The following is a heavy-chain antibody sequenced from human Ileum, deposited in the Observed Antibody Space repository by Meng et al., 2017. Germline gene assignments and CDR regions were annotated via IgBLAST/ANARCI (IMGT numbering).Heavy chain of an antibody. J-gene: IGHJ4*02. D-gene: IGHD1-14*01. Sequence: HLQGWGPGLVKPLETLSLSCAVSGDSIRNGNWWSWVRQPPGKGLEWIGEIYESGTTNYNPSLKSRVTISVDKSKNEFSLKLSSVTAADTALYYCARVSYNKGSPKFDSWGQGTLVTVSS. CDR1: GDSIRNGNW. V-gene: IGHV4-4*02. CDR3: ARVSYNKGSPKFDS. CDR2: IYESGTT.